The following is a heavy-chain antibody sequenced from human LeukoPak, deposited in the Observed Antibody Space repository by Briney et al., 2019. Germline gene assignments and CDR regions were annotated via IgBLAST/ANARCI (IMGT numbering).Heavy chain of an antibody. CDR1: GFTFTSSA. D-gene: IGHD6-13*01. V-gene: IGHV1-58*01. Sequence: SVKVSCKPSGFTFTSSAVQWVRQARGQRLEWIGWIVVGSGNTNYAQKFQERVTITRDMSTSTAYMELSSLRSEDTAVYYCAADLAAAGTYDYWGQGTLVTVSS. J-gene: IGHJ4*02. CDR2: IVVGSGNT. CDR3: AADLAAAGTYDY.